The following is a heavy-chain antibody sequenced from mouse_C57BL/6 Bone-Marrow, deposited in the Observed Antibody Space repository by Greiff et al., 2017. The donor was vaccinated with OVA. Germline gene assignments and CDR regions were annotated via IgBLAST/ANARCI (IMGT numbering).Heavy chain of an antibody. CDR1: GFTFSDFY. J-gene: IGHJ4*01. V-gene: IGHV7-1*01. Sequence: EVKVVESGGGLVQSGRSLRLSCATSGFTFSDFYMEWVRQAPGKGLEWIAASRNKANDYTTEYSASVKGRFIVSRDTSQSILYLQMNALRAEDTAIYYCARDALPGAMDYWGQGTSVTVSS. CDR3: ARDALPGAMDY. CDR2: SRNKANDYTT.